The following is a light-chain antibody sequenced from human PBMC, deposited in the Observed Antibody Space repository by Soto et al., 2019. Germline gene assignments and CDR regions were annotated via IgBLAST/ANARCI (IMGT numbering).Light chain of an antibody. Sequence: DIQMTKSPSTLSAPVGDRVTITCRASQSINRRLAWYQQKSGQAPQLLIYTASNVESGVPSRFSGSGSGTEFTLSISSLQPDEFATEYCQQYNNYPYAFGQVTKLEIK. V-gene: IGKV1-5*03. CDR3: QQYNNYPYA. CDR2: TAS. CDR1: QSINRR. J-gene: IGKJ2*01.